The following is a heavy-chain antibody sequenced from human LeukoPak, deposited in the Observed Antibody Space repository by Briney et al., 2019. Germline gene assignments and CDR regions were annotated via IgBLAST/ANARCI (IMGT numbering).Heavy chain of an antibody. CDR3: ARAFGSIVGALYYYYGMDV. CDR1: GFTFSSYS. D-gene: IGHD1-26*01. Sequence: PGGALRLSCAASGFTFSSYSRNWGRHAPGKGREWVSSISSSSSYIYYADSVKVRFTISRDNAKNSLYLQMNSLRAEDTAVYYCARAFGSIVGALYYYYGMDVWGQGTTVTVSS. V-gene: IGHV3-21*01. CDR2: ISSSSSYI. J-gene: IGHJ6*02.